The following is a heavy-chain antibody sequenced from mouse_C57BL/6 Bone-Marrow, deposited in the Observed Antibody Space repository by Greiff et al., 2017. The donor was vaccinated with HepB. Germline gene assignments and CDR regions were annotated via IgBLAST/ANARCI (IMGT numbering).Heavy chain of an antibody. CDR3: ARTYGSSYAMDY. CDR1: GFTFSDYG. V-gene: IGHV5-17*01. D-gene: IGHD1-1*01. CDR2: ISSGSSTI. Sequence: EVQVVESGGGLVKPGGSLKLSCAASGFTFSDYGMHWVRQAPEKGLEWVAYISSGSSTIYYADTVKGRFTISRDNAKNTLFLQMTSLRSEDTAMYYCARTYGSSYAMDYWGQGTSVTVSS. J-gene: IGHJ4*01.